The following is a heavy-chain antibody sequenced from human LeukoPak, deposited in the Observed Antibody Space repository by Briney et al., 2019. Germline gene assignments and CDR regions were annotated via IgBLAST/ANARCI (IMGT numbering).Heavy chain of an antibody. CDR2: IYYSGST. CDR3: ARGPIGFGDSYVRYYFDY. D-gene: IGHD5-18*01. J-gene: IGHJ4*02. Sequence: SEALSLTCTVSGGSISSSSYYWGWIRQPPGKGLEWIGSIYYSGSTYYNPSLKSRVTISVDTSKNQFSLKLSSVTAADTAVYYCARGPIGFGDSYVRYYFDYWGQGTLATVSS. CDR1: GGSISSSSYY. V-gene: IGHV4-39*01.